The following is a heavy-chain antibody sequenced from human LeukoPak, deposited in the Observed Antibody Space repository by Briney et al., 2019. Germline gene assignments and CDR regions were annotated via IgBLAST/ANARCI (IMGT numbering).Heavy chain of an antibody. J-gene: IGHJ4*02. V-gene: IGHV4-39*01. CDR1: GGSISSSSYY. CDR2: IYYSGST. Sequence: PSETLSLTCTVSGGSISSSSYYWGWIRQPPGKGLEWIGSIYYSGSTYYNPSLKSRVTISVDTSKNQFSLKLSSVTAADTAVYYCAEGVTVYLVGYWGQGTLVTVSS. CDR3: AEGVTVYLVGY. D-gene: IGHD2-21*02.